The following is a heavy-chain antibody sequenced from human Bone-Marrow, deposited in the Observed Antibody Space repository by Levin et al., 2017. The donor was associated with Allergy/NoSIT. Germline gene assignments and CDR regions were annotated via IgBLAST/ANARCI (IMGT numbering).Heavy chain of an antibody. CDR3: AKEGLAVAGYYFDS. CDR1: GFTFSSYA. CDR2: ISGSGTIT. D-gene: IGHD6-19*01. Sequence: GGSLRLSCAASGFTFSSYAMSWVRQAPGKGLEWVSSISGSGTITHYAASVKGRFTISRDISKNMLHLQINSLRAEDTAIYFCAKEGLAVAGYYFDSWGQGTLVTVSS. V-gene: IGHV3-23*01. J-gene: IGHJ4*02.